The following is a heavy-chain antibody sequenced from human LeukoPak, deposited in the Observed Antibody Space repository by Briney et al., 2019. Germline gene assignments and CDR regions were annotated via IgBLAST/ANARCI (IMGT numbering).Heavy chain of an antibody. Sequence: PSETLSLTCTVSDYSISSGYYWGWIRQPPGEGLEWIGNIYHTGSTYYNPSLKSRVTISVDTSKNQFSLKVRSVTAADTAVYYCARARSPYGDYAEDWGQGTLVTVSS. CDR2: IYHTGST. CDR3: ARARSPYGDYAED. J-gene: IGHJ4*02. D-gene: IGHD4-17*01. CDR1: DYSISSGYY. V-gene: IGHV4-38-2*02.